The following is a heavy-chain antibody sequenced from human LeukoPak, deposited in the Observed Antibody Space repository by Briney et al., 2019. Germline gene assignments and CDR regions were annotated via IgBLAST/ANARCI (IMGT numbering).Heavy chain of an antibody. CDR3: AILEDGSGSYYNWGGLYGMDV. V-gene: IGHV1-18*04. CDR1: GYTFTSYG. D-gene: IGHD3-10*01. Sequence: ASVKVSCKASGYTFTSYGISWVRQAPGQGLEWMGWISAYNGNTNYAQKLQGRVTMTTDTSTSTAYMELRSLRSDDTAVYYCAILEDGSGSYYNWGGLYGMDVWDKGTTVTVSS. J-gene: IGHJ6*04. CDR2: ISAYNGNT.